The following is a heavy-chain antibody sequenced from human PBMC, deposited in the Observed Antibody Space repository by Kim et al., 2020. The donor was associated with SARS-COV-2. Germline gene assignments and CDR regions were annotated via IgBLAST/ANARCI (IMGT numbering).Heavy chain of an antibody. Sequence: RVTISVDTPKNQFSLKLSSVTAADTAVYYCARGGGPFMVDPLRYYYFDYWGQGTLVTVSS. V-gene: IGHV4-39*07. D-gene: IGHD2-15*01. J-gene: IGHJ4*02. CDR3: ARGGGPFMVDPLRYYYFDY.